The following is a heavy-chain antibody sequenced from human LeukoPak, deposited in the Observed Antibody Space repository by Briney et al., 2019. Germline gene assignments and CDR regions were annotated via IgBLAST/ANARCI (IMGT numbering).Heavy chain of an antibody. J-gene: IGHJ4*02. CDR3: AKGGRGSWAGNTGD. V-gene: IGHV3-23*01. D-gene: IGHD3-10*01. CDR2: INFNGGRT. CDR1: GFDFSSHG. Sequence: GGSLRLPCAASGFDFSSHGMNWVRQAPGKGLEWVSTINFNGGRTYYADSVKGRFSVSRDNSKNTLYLQMNSLRVEDTAVYYCAKGGRGSWAGNTGDWGQGTLVSVSS.